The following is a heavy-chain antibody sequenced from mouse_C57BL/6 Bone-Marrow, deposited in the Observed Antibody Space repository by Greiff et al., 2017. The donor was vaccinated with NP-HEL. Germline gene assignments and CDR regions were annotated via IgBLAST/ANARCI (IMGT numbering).Heavy chain of an antibody. CDR3: AVRGYYDYEKAWFAY. V-gene: IGHV1-50*01. Sequence: QVQLQQPGAELVKPGASVKLSCKASGYTFTSYWMQWVKQRPGQGLEWIGEIDPSDSYTNYNQKFKGKATLTVDTSSSTAYMQLSSLTSEDSAVYYCAVRGYYDYEKAWFAYWGQGTLVTVSA. J-gene: IGHJ3*01. CDR1: GYTFTSYW. D-gene: IGHD2-4*01. CDR2: IDPSDSYT.